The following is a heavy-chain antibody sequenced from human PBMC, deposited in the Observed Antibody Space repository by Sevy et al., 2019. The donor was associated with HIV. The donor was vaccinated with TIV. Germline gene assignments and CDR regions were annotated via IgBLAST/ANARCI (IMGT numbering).Heavy chain of an antibody. Sequence: GGSLRLSCAASGFSVSSSYVTWVRQAPGKGLEWVSVISTDGSTYYADSVKGRFTISRDSSKNTLSLQMNSLRGEDTAVYYCARASRVTLILIVRIGWHFDLWGRGTLVPVSS. V-gene: IGHV3-53*01. CDR3: ARASRVTLILIVRIGWHFDL. CDR2: ISTDGST. D-gene: IGHD3-22*01. CDR1: GFSVSSSY. J-gene: IGHJ2*01.